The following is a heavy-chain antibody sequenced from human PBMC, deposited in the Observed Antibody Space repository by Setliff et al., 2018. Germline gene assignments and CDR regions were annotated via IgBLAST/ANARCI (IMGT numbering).Heavy chain of an antibody. CDR1: GGSISSSNYY. V-gene: IGHV4-39*07. D-gene: IGHD6-6*01. CDR3: ARVAQYSSSSFYYYYYGMDV. Sequence: ETLSLTCTVSGGSISSSNYYWGWIRQPPGKGLEWIGNIYYGGSAYYNSSLKSRVTISVDTSKNQFSLKLSPVTAADTAVYYCARVAQYSSSSFYYYYYGMDVWGQGTTVTVSS. CDR2: IYYGGSA. J-gene: IGHJ6*02.